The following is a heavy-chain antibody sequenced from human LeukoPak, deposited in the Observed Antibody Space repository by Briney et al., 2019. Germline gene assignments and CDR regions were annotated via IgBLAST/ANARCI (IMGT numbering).Heavy chain of an antibody. D-gene: IGHD2-2*01. CDR1: GFILGVYS. CDR2: ITWNSGSI. CDR3: AKGVPAGSTYYYYAMDV. J-gene: IGHJ6*02. V-gene: IGHV3-9*01. Sequence: PGGALRLSCTASGFILGVYSMHWVRQAPGRGLEWVSGITWNSGSIGYGDSVRGRFTISRDNPKNSLYLQMNSLRPEDTALYYCAKGVPAGSTYYYYAMDVWGQGTTVTVSS.